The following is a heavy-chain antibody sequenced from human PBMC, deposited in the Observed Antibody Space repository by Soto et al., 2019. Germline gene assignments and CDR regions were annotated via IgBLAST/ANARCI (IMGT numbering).Heavy chain of an antibody. D-gene: IGHD2-2*01. J-gene: IGHJ4*02. V-gene: IGHV3-48*01. CDR2: ISSSSSTI. Sequence: EVQLVESGGGLVQPGGSLRLSCEASGFTFSNYGINWVRQAPGKGLEWVSHISSSSSTIYYAESVKGRFSISRDNAKNSLYLQMSSLRGEAPAVYYCAPSFIPTVGTPAWGQGTQVTVSS. CDR1: GFTFSNYG. CDR3: APSFIPTVGTPA.